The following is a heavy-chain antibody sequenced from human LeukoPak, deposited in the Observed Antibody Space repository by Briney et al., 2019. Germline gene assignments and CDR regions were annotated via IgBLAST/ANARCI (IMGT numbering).Heavy chain of an antibody. CDR1: GYTFTGYY. CDR3: ARAQVYCSGGGCPYFDY. V-gene: IGHV1-2*02. Sequence: AASVKVSCNASGYTFTGYYMHWVRQAPGQGLEWMGWINPNSGGTNYAQKFQGRITMTRDTSISTAYMELSRLRSDDTAVYYCARAQVYCSGGGCPYFDYWGQGTLVTVSS. CDR2: INPNSGGT. D-gene: IGHD2-15*01. J-gene: IGHJ4*02.